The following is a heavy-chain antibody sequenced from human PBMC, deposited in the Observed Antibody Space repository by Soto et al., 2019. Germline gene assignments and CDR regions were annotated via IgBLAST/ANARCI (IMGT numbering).Heavy chain of an antibody. Sequence: QVQLVQSGAEVKKPGSSVKVSCKASGGTFSSYAISWVRQAPGQGLEWMGGIIPIFGTANYAQKFQGRVTSPADESTSTAYMELSSLRSEDTAVYYCARERGSPRDGYQHFDDWGQGTLVTVSS. D-gene: IGHD3-16*01. CDR2: IIPIFGTA. J-gene: IGHJ4*02. CDR1: GGTFSSYA. CDR3: ARERGSPRDGYQHFDD. V-gene: IGHV1-69*12.